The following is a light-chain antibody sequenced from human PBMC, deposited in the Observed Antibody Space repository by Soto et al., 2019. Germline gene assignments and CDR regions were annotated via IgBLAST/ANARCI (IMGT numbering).Light chain of an antibody. CDR3: QQYGSSYT. CDR1: QSVSNNY. V-gene: IGKV3-20*01. CDR2: GAS. J-gene: IGKJ2*01. Sequence: EIVLTQSPGTLSLSPGERATLSCRASQSVSNNYFAWYQQKPGQAPRLLIYGASNRATGIPNRFSGSGSATDFTLTISRLEPEDSAVYYCQQYGSSYTFGQGTKLEIK.